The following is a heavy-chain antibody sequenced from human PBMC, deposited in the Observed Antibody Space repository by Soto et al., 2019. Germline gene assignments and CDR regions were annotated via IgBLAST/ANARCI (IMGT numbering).Heavy chain of an antibody. CDR1: GGSISSGDYY. CDR3: AREIRRDSGSYNIDY. Sequence: SETLSLSCTVSGGSISSGDYYGSWVRQPPGKGLEWIGYIYYSGSTYYNPSLKSRVTISVDTSKNQFSLKLSSVTAADTAVYYCAREIRRDSGSYNIDYWGQGTLVTVSS. CDR2: IYYSGST. J-gene: IGHJ4*02. D-gene: IGHD1-26*01. V-gene: IGHV4-30-4*01.